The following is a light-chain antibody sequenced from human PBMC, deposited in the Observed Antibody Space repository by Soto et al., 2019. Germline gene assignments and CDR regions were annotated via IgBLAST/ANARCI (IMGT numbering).Light chain of an antibody. Sequence: QSMLTQPASVSGSPGQSITISCTGTSSDVGSYNLVSWYQQHPGKAPKLMIYEGSKRPSGVSNRFSGSKSGNTASLTISGLQAEDEADYYCCSYAGSSTYGFATGTKVTVL. CDR1: SSDVGSYNL. CDR3: CSYAGSSTYG. J-gene: IGLJ1*01. V-gene: IGLV2-23*01. CDR2: EGS.